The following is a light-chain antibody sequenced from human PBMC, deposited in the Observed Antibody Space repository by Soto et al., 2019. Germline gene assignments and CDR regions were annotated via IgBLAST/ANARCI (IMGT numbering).Light chain of an antibody. CDR2: DAS. V-gene: IGKV3-20*01. Sequence: EIVLTQSPGTLSLSQGETLSLSCRSSQSVRRYLAWYQHKPGQAPRLLIYDASNRATGIPDRFSGSGSGTDFTLTITRLEPEDFAVYYCQQYGSSLRAFGQGTKVDIK. J-gene: IGKJ1*01. CDR3: QQYGSSLRA. CDR1: QSVRRY.